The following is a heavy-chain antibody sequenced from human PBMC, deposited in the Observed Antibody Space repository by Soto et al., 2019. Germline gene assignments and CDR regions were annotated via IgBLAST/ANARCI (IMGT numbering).Heavy chain of an antibody. D-gene: IGHD3-22*01. CDR3: TRALYYYDTSY. CDR2: IRSKAYGGTP. J-gene: IGHJ4*02. Sequence: PGGSLRLSCRASGFSFGDYAITWVRQAPGKGLEWVGFIRSKAYGGTPGYAASVEGRFVMSRDDSESVAYLQMNSLRTEDTAIYFCTRALYYYDTSYWGQGNLVTVSS. CDR1: GFSFGDYA. V-gene: IGHV3-49*04.